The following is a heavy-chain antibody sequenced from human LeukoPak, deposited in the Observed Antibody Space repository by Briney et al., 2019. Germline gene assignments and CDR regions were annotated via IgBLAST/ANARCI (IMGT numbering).Heavy chain of an antibody. CDR3: ARAHRGYSSSWYSDY. J-gene: IGHJ4*02. Sequence: SETLSLTCAVYGGSFSGYYWSWIRQPPGKGLEWMGEINHSGSTNYNPSLKSRVTISVDTSKNQFSLKLSSVTAADTAVYYCARAHRGYSSSWYSDYWGQGTLVTVSS. CDR2: INHSGST. V-gene: IGHV4-34*01. CDR1: GGSFSGYY. D-gene: IGHD6-13*01.